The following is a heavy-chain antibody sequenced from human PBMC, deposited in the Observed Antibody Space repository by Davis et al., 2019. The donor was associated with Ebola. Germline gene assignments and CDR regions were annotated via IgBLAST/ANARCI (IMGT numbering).Heavy chain of an antibody. J-gene: IGHJ6*02. Sequence: SETLSLTCAVYGGSFSGYYWSWIRQPPGKGLEWNGEINHSGSTNYNPSLTSRVTISVDTSKNQFSLKLASVTAADTAVYYCASGSNYDYYYGMDVWGQGTTVTVSS. CDR3: ASGSNYDYYYGMDV. V-gene: IGHV4-34*01. D-gene: IGHD3-10*01. CDR1: GGSFSGYY. CDR2: INHSGST.